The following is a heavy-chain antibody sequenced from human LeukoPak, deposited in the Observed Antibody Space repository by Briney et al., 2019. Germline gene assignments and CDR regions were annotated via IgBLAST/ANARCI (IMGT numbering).Heavy chain of an antibody. CDR1: GGSVSSGSYY. CDR3: ARDYSMDV. J-gene: IGHJ6*02. V-gene: IGHV4-61*01. D-gene: IGHD2-2*02. CDR2: IYYSGST. Sequence: SETLSLTCTGAGGSVSSGSYYWSWIRQPPGKGLEWIGYIYYSGSTNYNPSLKSRVTISVDTSKNQFSLKLSSVTAADTAVYYCARDYSMDVWGQGTTVTVSS.